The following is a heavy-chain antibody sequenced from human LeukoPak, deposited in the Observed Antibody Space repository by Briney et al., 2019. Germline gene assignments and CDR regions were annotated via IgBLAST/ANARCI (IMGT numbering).Heavy chain of an antibody. D-gene: IGHD2-21*01. CDR2: ISSSGSTI. Sequence: GGSLRLSCAASGFTFSSYEMNWVRQAPGKGLEWVSYISSSGSTIYYADSVKGRFTISRDNAKNSLYLQMNSLRAEDTAVYYCARESLGGGGDAFDIWGQGTMVTVSS. CDR1: GFTFSSYE. V-gene: IGHV3-48*03. CDR3: ARESLGGGGDAFDI. J-gene: IGHJ3*02.